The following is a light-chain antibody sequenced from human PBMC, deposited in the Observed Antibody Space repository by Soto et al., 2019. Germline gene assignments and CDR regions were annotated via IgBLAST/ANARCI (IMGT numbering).Light chain of an antibody. J-gene: IGKJ5*01. CDR2: AAS. CDR1: QGISSY. CDR3: QQYSHLIT. V-gene: IGKV1-9*01. Sequence: GDRVTITCRASQGISSYLAWYQQKPGKAPKLLIYAASTLQSGVPSRFSGSGSGTDFTLAISSLQPEDIATYYCQQYSHLITFGQGTRLEIK.